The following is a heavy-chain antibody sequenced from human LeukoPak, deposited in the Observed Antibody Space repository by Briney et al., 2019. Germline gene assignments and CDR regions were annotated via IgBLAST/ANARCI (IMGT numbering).Heavy chain of an antibody. CDR1: GFTFSTYS. J-gene: IGHJ5*02. V-gene: IGHV3-21*01. Sequence: GGSLRLSCAASGFTFSTYSMNWVRQAPGKGLEWVSSISSSSSYIYYADSVKGRFTISRDNAENSLYLQMNSLRAEDTAVYYCARDLIADGYNTWGQGTLVTVSS. D-gene: IGHD5-24*01. CDR2: ISSSSSYI. CDR3: ARDLIADGYNT.